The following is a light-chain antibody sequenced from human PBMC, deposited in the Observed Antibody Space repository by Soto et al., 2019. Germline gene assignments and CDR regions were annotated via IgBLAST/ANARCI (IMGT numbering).Light chain of an antibody. Sequence: QSVLTQPPSVSAAPGQKVTISCSGSSSNIGNNFVTWYQQLPGTAPKLLIYIGDQRASGVSDRFSGSKSGTSASLAISGLRSDDEADYYCAAWDDNLNAYVFGSGTKLTVL. CDR3: AAWDDNLNAYV. CDR1: SSNIGNNF. CDR2: IGD. V-gene: IGLV1-47*02. J-gene: IGLJ1*01.